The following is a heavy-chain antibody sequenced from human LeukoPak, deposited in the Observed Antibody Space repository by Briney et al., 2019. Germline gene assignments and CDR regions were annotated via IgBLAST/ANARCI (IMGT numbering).Heavy chain of an antibody. J-gene: IGHJ4*02. CDR2: IIPIFGTA. D-gene: IGHD6-13*01. CDR1: GGTFSSYA. CDR3: ARAAAGDYHFDY. V-gene: IGHV1-69*05. Sequence: ASVKVSCKASGGTFSSYAIIWVRQAPGQGLEWMGGIIPIFGTANYAQKFQGRVTITTDESTSTAYMELSSLRSEDTAVYYCARAAAGDYHFDYWGQGTLVTVSS.